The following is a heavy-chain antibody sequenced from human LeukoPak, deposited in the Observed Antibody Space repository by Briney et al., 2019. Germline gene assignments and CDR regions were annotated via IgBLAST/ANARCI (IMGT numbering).Heavy chain of an antibody. CDR2: ISGSGGNT. CDR1: GFTFSSYG. Sequence: GGSLRLSCAASGFTFSSYGMNWVRQIPGKGLKWVSGISGSGGNTYYADSVKGRFTISRDNSKNTLDLQMNSLGAEDTAVYHCARAIATAGTSSWFDPWGQGTLVTVSS. J-gene: IGHJ5*02. CDR3: ARAIATAGTSSWFDP. D-gene: IGHD6-13*01. V-gene: IGHV3-23*01.